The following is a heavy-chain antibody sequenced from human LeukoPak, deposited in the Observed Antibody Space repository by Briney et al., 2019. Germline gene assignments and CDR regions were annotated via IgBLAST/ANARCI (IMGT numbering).Heavy chain of an antibody. CDR1: GFTFSSYA. CDR2: ISFDGSNR. CDR3: AKGGSGWSFFY. V-gene: IGHV3-30*18. D-gene: IGHD6-19*01. J-gene: IGHJ4*02. Sequence: PGGSLRLSCAASGFTFSSYAMHWVRQAPGKGLEWVAVISFDGSNRYYADSVRGRFTISKDNSKNTLYLQMSSLRADDTAVYHCAKGGSGWSFFYWGLGTLVTVSS.